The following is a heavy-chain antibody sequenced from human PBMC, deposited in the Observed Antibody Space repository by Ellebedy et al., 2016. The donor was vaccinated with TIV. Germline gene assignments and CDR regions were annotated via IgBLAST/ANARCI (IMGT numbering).Heavy chain of an antibody. V-gene: IGHV4-61*01. D-gene: IGHD3-9*01. CDR3: ARGSDWLRHFDY. Sequence: SETLSLXXTVSGGSVNSGSSYWSWVRQPPGKGLEYIGYVYYTGGTHYNPSLKSRVSVSLDTSKNQFSLKLSSVTAADTAVYYCARGSDWLRHFDYWGQGTLVTVSS. CDR1: GGSVNSGSSY. J-gene: IGHJ4*02. CDR2: VYYTGGT.